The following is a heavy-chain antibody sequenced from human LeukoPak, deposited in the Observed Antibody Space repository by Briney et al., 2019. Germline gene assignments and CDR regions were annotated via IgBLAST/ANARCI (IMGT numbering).Heavy chain of an antibody. D-gene: IGHD3-22*01. J-gene: IGHJ3*02. CDR2: ISWNSGSI. Sequence: GGSLRLSCAASGSTFDDYAMHWVRQAPGKGLEWVSGISWNSGSIGYADSVKGRFTISRDNAKNSLYLQMNSLRAEDTALYYCAKSWTYDSAFDIWGQGTMVTVSS. CDR1: GSTFDDYA. CDR3: AKSWTYDSAFDI. V-gene: IGHV3-9*01.